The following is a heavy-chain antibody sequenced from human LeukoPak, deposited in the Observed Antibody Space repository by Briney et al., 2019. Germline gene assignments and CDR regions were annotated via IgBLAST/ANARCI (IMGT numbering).Heavy chain of an antibody. J-gene: IGHJ4*02. CDR2: IYPGDSDS. CDR3: ASGSSPTYFDY. CDR1: GYSFTSYW. Sequence: ESLEISCKGSGYSFTSYWIGWVRQMPGKGLEWMGIIYPGDSDSRYSPSFQAQGTRSAVKSLSTPYLPASSLKASDTAMYYCASGSSPTYFDYWGQGTLVTVSS. D-gene: IGHD6-13*01. V-gene: IGHV5-51*01.